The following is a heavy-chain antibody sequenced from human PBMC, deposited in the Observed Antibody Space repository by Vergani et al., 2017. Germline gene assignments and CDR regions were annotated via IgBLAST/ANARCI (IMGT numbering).Heavy chain of an antibody. V-gene: IGHV4-4*02. CDR1: GGSISSSNW. CDR3: ARGEEVLAATYYYYYMDV. CDR2: IYHSGST. D-gene: IGHD6-13*01. Sequence: QVQLQESGPGLVKPSGTLSLTCAVSGGSISSSNWWSWVRQPPGKGLEWIGEIYHSGSTNYNPSLKSRVTISVDKAKNQFSLKLSSVTAADTAVYYCARGEEVLAATYYYYYMDVWGKGTTVTVSS. J-gene: IGHJ6*03.